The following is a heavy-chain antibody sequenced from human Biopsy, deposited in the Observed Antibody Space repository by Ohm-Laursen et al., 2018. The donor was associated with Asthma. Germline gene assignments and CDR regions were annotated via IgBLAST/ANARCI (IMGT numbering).Heavy chain of an antibody. CDR1: GGYMTPTSHY. V-gene: IGHV4-39*01. CDR3: ARRITIFGVVQKDHGMDA. D-gene: IGHD3-3*01. CDR2: ISCGGKT. J-gene: IGHJ6*02. Sequence: SDTLSLTCTVSGGYMTPTSHYWDWIRQAPGKGLEWIGYISCGGKTSYNPSLKNRVTISRDTSKNQFSLRLTSVTAADTAVYFCARRITIFGVVQKDHGMDAWGQGTTVIVSS.